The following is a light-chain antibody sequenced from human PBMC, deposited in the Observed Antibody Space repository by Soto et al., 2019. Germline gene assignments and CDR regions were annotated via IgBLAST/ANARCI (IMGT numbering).Light chain of an antibody. CDR2: RNN. CDR1: SSNIGSNY. Sequence: SVVTQPPSASGTPGQRVTNSCSGSSSNIGSNYVYWYQQLPGTAPKLLIYRNNQRPSGVPDRFSGSKSGTSASLAISGLRSEDEADYYCAAWDDSLSGLYVFGTGTKVTVL. V-gene: IGLV1-47*01. CDR3: AAWDDSLSGLYV. J-gene: IGLJ1*01.